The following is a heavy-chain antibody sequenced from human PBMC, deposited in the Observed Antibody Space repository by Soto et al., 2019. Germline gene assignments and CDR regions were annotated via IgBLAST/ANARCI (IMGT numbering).Heavy chain of an antibody. D-gene: IGHD6-19*01. Sequence: SETLSLTCTVSGGSLSSYSSTWIRQTAGKGLEWIGYISYSGDTNYNPSLKSRVTISVDTSKNQFSLNLSYVTAADTAVYYCARDPQWLVGNNAFDIWGQGTMVTVS. V-gene: IGHV4-59*01. CDR3: ARDPQWLVGNNAFDI. CDR2: ISYSGDT. J-gene: IGHJ3*02. CDR1: GGSLSSYS.